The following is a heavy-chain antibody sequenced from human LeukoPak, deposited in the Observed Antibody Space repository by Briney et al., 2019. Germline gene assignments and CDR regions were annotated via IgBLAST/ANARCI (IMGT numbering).Heavy chain of an antibody. CDR1: GYSFTSYW. D-gene: IGHD3-22*01. CDR3: ATPAEYYYGSSGYYSAEYFQH. V-gene: IGHV5-51*01. CDR2: IYPGDSDT. J-gene: IGHJ1*01. Sequence: GESLKISCKGSGYSFTSYWIGWVRQMPGKGLEWMGIIYPGDSDTRYSPSFQGQVTISADKSISTAYLQWSSLKASDTAMYYCATPAEYYYGSSGYYSAEYFQHWGQGTLVTVSS.